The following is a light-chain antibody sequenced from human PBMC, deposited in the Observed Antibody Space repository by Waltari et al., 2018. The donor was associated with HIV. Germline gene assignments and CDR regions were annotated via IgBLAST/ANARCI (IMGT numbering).Light chain of an antibody. J-gene: IGLJ2*01. Sequence: QSVLTQTPSLSGTPGQRVPISCSGGYSNIGSNTVHWDQQFPGTAPRLLIYSNNWGPSGVPDRFSGSKAGTAASLVISELQSQDEADYHCAAWDDSLHGELFGGGTKLTVL. CDR1: YSNIGSNT. CDR2: SNN. CDR3: AAWDDSLHGEL. V-gene: IGLV1-44*01.